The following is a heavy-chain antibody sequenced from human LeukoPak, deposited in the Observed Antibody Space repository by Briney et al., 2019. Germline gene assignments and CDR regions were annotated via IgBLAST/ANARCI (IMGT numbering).Heavy chain of an antibody. Sequence: GGSLRLSCAASGFTFSSYAMSGVRQAPGKGLEWVSAISGSGGSTYYADSVKGRFTISRDNSKNTLYLQMNSLRAEDTAVYYCAKEGALGYCSSTSCEDAFDIWGQGTMVTVSS. J-gene: IGHJ3*02. CDR1: GFTFSSYA. D-gene: IGHD2-2*01. CDR2: ISGSGGST. V-gene: IGHV3-23*01. CDR3: AKEGALGYCSSTSCEDAFDI.